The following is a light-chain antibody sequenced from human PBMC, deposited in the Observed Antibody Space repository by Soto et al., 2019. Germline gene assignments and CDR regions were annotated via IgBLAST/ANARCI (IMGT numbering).Light chain of an antibody. Sequence: EIVLTQSPGTLSLSPGERATLSCTASQSVAGNFLARYQQRPGQAPRLLTSAASSRATAIPDRFSGSGSGTEFTLTIRTLEPYDSAVYVCQQYGNSPLTFGPGT. CDR1: QSVAGNF. J-gene: IGKJ3*01. V-gene: IGKV3-20*01. CDR2: AAS. CDR3: QQYGNSPLT.